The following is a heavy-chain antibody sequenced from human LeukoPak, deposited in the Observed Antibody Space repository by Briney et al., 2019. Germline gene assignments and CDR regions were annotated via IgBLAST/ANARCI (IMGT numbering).Heavy chain of an antibody. J-gene: IGHJ4*02. CDR2: ISGSEGST. D-gene: IGHD6-19*01. CDR1: GFTFTSYA. V-gene: IGHV3-23*01. Sequence: GGSLSLSCAASGFTFTSYAMSWVRQAPGKGLEWVLVISGSEGSTYSAESVKGRFTISRDNSKNTLYLQMNSLRVEDTAVYYCAKGPRASGWTYFDCGGQGTLVTVSS. CDR3: AKGPRASGWTYFDC.